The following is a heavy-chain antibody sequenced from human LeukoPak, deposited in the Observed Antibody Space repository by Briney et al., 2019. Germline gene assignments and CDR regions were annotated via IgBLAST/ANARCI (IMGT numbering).Heavy chain of an antibody. CDR3: AKDKAAAGIDY. CDR1: GFTFSSYG. Sequence: PGRSLRLSCAASGFTFSSYGMHWVRQAPGKGLEWVAVISYDGSNKYYADSVKGRFTISRDSSKNTLYLQMNSLRAEDTAVYYCAKDKAAAGIDYWGQGTLVTVSS. D-gene: IGHD6-13*01. V-gene: IGHV3-30*18. CDR2: ISYDGSNK. J-gene: IGHJ4*02.